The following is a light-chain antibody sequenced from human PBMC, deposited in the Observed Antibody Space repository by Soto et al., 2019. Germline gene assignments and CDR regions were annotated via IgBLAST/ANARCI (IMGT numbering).Light chain of an antibody. CDR2: DAS. Sequence: EIVFTQSPATLSLSPGERATLSCRASQSVSSYLAWYPQKPGQAPRLLIYDASNSATGIPARFSGSGSGKDFTLTISSLEPEDFAFYYCQQRSNWWTFGQGTKVDIK. V-gene: IGKV3-11*01. CDR1: QSVSSY. J-gene: IGKJ1*01. CDR3: QQRSNWWT.